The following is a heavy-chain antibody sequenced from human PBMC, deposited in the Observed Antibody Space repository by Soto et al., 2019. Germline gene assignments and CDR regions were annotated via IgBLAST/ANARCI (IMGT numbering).Heavy chain of an antibody. CDR2: IYPGESDT. Sequence: GESLKISCKGSGYSFTSYWIGWVRQMAGKGLEWMGMIYPGESDTRYSPSFQGQVTISAEKSISTAYLQWSSLKASDTARYYCARPYYYDSGVGSGYDALDIWGQGTMVTVSS. CDR3: ARPYYYDSGVGSGYDALDI. D-gene: IGHD3-22*01. CDR1: GYSFTSYW. V-gene: IGHV5-51*01. J-gene: IGHJ3*02.